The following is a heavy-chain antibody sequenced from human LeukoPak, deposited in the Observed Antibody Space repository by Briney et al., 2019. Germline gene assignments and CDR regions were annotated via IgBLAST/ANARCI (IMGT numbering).Heavy chain of an antibody. CDR1: GFTSSSYW. D-gene: IGHD6-19*01. CDR3: ARDRGSSGWYEFDY. J-gene: IGHJ4*02. CDR2: IKQDGSEK. V-gene: IGHV3-7*01. Sequence: GGSLRLSCAASGFTSSSYWMSWVRQAPGKGLEWVANIKQDGSEKYYVDSVKGRFTISRDNAKNSLYLQMNSLRAEDTAVYHCARDRGSSGWYEFDYWGQGTLVTVSS.